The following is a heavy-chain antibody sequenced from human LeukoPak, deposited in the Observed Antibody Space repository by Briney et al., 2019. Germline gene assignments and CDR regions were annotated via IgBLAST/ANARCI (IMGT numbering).Heavy chain of an antibody. CDR3: ARDLWFGETRFDY. D-gene: IGHD3-10*01. V-gene: IGHV3-48*03. CDR2: ISSSGSTI. J-gene: IGHJ4*02. CDR1: GFAFSSYE. Sequence: GGSLRLSCAASGFAFSSYEMNWVRQAPGKGLEWVSYISSSGSTIYYADSVKGRFTISRDNAKNSLYLQMNSLRAEDTAVYYCARDLWFGETRFDYWGQGTLVTVSS.